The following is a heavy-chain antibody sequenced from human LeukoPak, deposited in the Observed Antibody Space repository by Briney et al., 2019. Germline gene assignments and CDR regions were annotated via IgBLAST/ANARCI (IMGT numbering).Heavy chain of an antibody. CDR3: TRGFDWLAYFDY. Sequence: SETLSLTCTVSGGSISSYYWSWIRQPPGKGLEWIGYIYYSGSTNYNPSLKSRVTISVDTSKNQFSLKLSSVTAADTAVYYCTRGFDWLAYFDYWGPGTLVTVSS. V-gene: IGHV4-59*01. J-gene: IGHJ4*02. D-gene: IGHD3-9*01. CDR1: GGSISSYY. CDR2: IYYSGST.